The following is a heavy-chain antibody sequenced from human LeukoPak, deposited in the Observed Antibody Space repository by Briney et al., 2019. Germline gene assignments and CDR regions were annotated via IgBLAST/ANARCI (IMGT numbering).Heavy chain of an antibody. D-gene: IGHD1-20*01. Sequence: GGSLRLSCAASGFTFNNYAMSWVRQAPGKGLEWVSAISGSGLDTYYVDSVKGRFTISRDNSKKTLHLQMNSLRAEDTAVYYCASYGRSGGNNWIKPVDSWGQGALVTVSA. CDR2: ISGSGLDT. V-gene: IGHV3-23*01. CDR1: GFTFNNYA. J-gene: IGHJ5*02. CDR3: ASYGRSGGNNWIKPVDS.